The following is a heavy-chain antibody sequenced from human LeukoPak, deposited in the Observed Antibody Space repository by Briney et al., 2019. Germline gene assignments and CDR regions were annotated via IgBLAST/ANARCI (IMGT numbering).Heavy chain of an antibody. CDR2: ISSSGSTI. V-gene: IGHV3-11*01. CDR1: GFTFSDYY. Sequence: GGSLRLSCAASGFTFSDYYMSWIRQAPGKGLEWVSYISSSGSTIYYADSVKGRFTISRDNSKNTLYLQMNSLRAEDTAVYYCAKVQLPRAYYYYGMDVWGQGTTVTVSS. CDR3: AKVQLPRAYYYYGMDV. D-gene: IGHD2-2*01. J-gene: IGHJ6*02.